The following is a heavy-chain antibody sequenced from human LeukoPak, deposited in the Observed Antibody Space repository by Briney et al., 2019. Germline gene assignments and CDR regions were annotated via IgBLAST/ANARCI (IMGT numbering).Heavy chain of an antibody. D-gene: IGHD3-22*01. Sequence: PSETLSLTCTVSGGSISSYYWSWIRQPPGKELEWIGYIYYSGSTNYNPSLKSRVTISVDTSKNQFSLKLSSVTAADTAVYYCARRTNYDSSGYYNAFDIWGQGTMVTVSS. CDR1: GGSISSYY. J-gene: IGHJ3*02. CDR2: IYYSGST. V-gene: IGHV4-59*08. CDR3: ARRTNYDSSGYYNAFDI.